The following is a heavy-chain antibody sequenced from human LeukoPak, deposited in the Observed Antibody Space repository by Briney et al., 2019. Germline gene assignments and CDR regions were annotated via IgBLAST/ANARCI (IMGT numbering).Heavy chain of an antibody. D-gene: IGHD1-26*01. CDR1: GFAFSDYF. CDR3: ARFSGTGSPPFI. V-gene: IGHV3-11*03. J-gene: IGHJ4*02. Sequence: PGGSLRLSCAASGFAFSDYFMSWVRQAPGKGLEWVSYISGSSIYTDYANSVKGRFTISRDNAKNSLYLPRNSLRAEDTAVYFCARFSGTGSPPFIWGQGTLVTVSA. CDR2: ISGSSIYT.